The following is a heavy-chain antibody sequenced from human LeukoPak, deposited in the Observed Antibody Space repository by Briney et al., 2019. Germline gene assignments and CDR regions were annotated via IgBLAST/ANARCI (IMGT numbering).Heavy chain of an antibody. CDR3: ARDHFPAYYYDSSGYYYGGIFDY. Sequence: PGGSLRLSCAASGFTFSSYSMNWVRQAPGKGLEWVSYISSSGSTIYYADSVKGRFTISRDNAKNSLYLQMNSLRAEDTAVYYCARDHFPAYYYDSSGYYYGGIFDYWGQGTLVTVSS. CDR2: ISSSGSTI. V-gene: IGHV3-48*04. CDR1: GFTFSSYS. D-gene: IGHD3-22*01. J-gene: IGHJ4*02.